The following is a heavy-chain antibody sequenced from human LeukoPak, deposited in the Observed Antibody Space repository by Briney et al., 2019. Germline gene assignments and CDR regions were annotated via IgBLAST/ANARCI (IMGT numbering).Heavy chain of an antibody. V-gene: IGHV3-48*04. J-gene: IGHJ4*02. CDR2: ISSSGSTI. D-gene: IGHD6-13*01. CDR3: ARGLRLIAAADLYGDY. CDR1: GFTFSSYS. Sequence: GGSLRLSCAASGFTFSSYSMNWVRQAPGKGLEWVSYISSSGSTIYYADSVKGRFTISRDNAKNSLYLQMNSLRAEDTAVYYCARGLRLIAAADLYGDYGGQGTLVTVSS.